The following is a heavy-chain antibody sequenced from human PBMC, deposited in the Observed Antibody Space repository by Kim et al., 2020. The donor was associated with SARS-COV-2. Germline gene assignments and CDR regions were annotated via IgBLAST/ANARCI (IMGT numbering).Heavy chain of an antibody. J-gene: IGHJ6*02. V-gene: IGHV4-39*01. CDR2: IYYSGST. D-gene: IGHD3-10*01. Sequence: SETLSLTCTVSGGSISSSSYYWGWIRQPPGKGLEWIGSIYYSGSTYYNPSLKSRVTISVDTSKNQFSLKLSSVTAADTAVYYCATYYGSGLYGMDFWGQGTPVTVSS. CDR1: GGSISSSSYY. CDR3: ATYYGSGLYGMDF.